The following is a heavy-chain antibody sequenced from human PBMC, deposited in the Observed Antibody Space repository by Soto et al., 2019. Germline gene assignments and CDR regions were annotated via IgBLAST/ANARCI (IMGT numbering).Heavy chain of an antibody. J-gene: IGHJ4*02. CDR2: IYYSGST. V-gene: IGHV4-39*01. Sequence: QLQLQESGPGLVKPSETLSLTCTVSGGSISSSSYYWGWIRQPPGKGLEWIGSIYYSGSTYYNPSLMSRVTISVDTSKNQFSLKLSSVTAADTAVYYCARKYQTTVVTDYWGQGTLVTVSS. D-gene: IGHD4-17*01. CDR1: GGSISSSSYY. CDR3: ARKYQTTVVTDY.